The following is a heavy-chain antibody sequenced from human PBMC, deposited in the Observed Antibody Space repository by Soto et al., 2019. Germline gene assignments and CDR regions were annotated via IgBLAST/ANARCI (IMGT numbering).Heavy chain of an antibody. CDR2: IYYSGST. J-gene: IGHJ5*02. CDR3: ASGPYLSGGDYFWFDP. D-gene: IGHD4-17*01. V-gene: IGHV4-30-4*01. CDR1: GGSISSGDYY. Sequence: KPSETLSLTCTVSGGSISSGDYYWSWIRQPPGKGLEWIGYIYYSGSTYYNPSLKSRVTISEDTSKNQFSLKLSSVTAADTAVYYCASGPYLSGGDYFWFDPWGQGTLVTVS.